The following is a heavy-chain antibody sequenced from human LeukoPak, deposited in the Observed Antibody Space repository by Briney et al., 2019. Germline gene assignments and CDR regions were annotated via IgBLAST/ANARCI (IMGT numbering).Heavy chain of an antibody. CDR3: ARERVDGDAFDI. Sequence: GGSLRLSCAASGFTFSSYDMHWVRQATGKGLEWVSAINTAGDTYYADSVKGRFTISRDNSKNTLYLQMNSLRAEDTAVYYCARERVDGDAFDIWGQGTLVTVSS. CDR1: GFTFSSYD. J-gene: IGHJ3*02. CDR2: INTAGDT. V-gene: IGHV3-13*01.